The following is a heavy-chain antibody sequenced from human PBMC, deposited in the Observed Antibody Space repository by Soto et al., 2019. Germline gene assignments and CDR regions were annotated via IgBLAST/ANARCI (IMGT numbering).Heavy chain of an antibody. D-gene: IGHD1-26*01. CDR2: IYYSGST. Sequence: PSETLSLTCTVSGGSSSSYYWIWIRQPPGKGLEWIGYIYYSGSTNYNPSLKSRVTISVDTSKNQFSLKLSSVTAADTAVYYCARVSGSYYQDAFDIWGQGTMVTVSS. CDR1: GGSSSSYY. V-gene: IGHV4-59*01. J-gene: IGHJ3*02. CDR3: ARVSGSYYQDAFDI.